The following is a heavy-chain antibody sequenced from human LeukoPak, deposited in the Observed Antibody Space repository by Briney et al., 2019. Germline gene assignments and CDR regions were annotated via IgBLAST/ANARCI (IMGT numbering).Heavy chain of an antibody. V-gene: IGHV3-30*18. CDR1: GFTFSSYG. CDR3: AKDQEDIVVVPAAMPEYYFDY. J-gene: IGHJ4*02. Sequence: GRSLRLSCAASGFTFSSYGMHWVRQAPGKGLEWVAVISYDGSNKYYADSVKGRFTISRDNSKNTLYLQMTSLRAEDTAVYYCAKDQEDIVVVPAAMPEYYFDYWGQGTLVTVSS. CDR2: ISYDGSNK. D-gene: IGHD2-2*01.